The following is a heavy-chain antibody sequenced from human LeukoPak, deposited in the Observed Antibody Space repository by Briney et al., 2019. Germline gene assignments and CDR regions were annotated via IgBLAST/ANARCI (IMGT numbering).Heavy chain of an antibody. CDR3: AKDHRDDSSGYYYFGYSDY. CDR2: MSGNGGSR. D-gene: IGHD3-22*01. V-gene: IGHV3-23*01. CDR1: GFTFSSCA. Sequence: PGGSLRLSCAASGFTFSSCAMSWVRQAPGKGLEWVSTMSGNGGSRYYADSVKGRFTISRDNSKNTLYLQMNSLRAEDTAVYHCAKDHRDDSSGYYYFGYSDYWGQGTLVTVSS. J-gene: IGHJ4*02.